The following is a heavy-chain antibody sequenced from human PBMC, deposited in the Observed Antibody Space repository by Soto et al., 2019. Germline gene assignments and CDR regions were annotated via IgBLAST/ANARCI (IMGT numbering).Heavy chain of an antibody. CDR2: IWYDGSNK. CDR1: GFTFSSYG. J-gene: IGHJ3*02. Sequence: QVQLVESGGGVVQPGRSLRLSCAASGFTFSSYGMHWVRQAPGKGLEWVAVIWYDGSNKYYADSVKGRFTISRDNSKNTLYLQMNSLRAEDTAVYYCGAPLLTRNDAFDIWGQGTMVTVSS. CDR3: GAPLLTRNDAFDI. D-gene: IGHD2-15*01. V-gene: IGHV3-33*01.